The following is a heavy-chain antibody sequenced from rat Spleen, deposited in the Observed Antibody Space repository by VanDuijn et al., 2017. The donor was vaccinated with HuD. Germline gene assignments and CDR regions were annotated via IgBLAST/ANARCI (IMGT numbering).Heavy chain of an antibody. V-gene: IGHV5-7*01. CDR3: ARDENGYIYAWFAY. J-gene: IGHJ3*01. Sequence: EVQLVESDGGLVQPGRSLKLSCAASGFTFSDYTMAWVRQAPKKGLEWVATIVYDGTRTYFRDSVKGRFTISRDDAKSTLNLQMDSLRSEDTATYYCARDENGYIYAWFAYWGQGTLVTVSS. CDR2: IVYDGTRT. CDR1: GFTFSDYT. D-gene: IGHD1-2*01.